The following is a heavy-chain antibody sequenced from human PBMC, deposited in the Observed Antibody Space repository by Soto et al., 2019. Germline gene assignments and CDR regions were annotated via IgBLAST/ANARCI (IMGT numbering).Heavy chain of an antibody. CDR3: ARGLRYCSGGSCYSYYYGMDV. V-gene: IGHV1-8*01. Sequence: ASVKVSCKASGYTLTSYDINWVRQAKGQGLEWMGRMNPNSGNTGYAQKFQGRVTMTRNTSISTAYMELSSLRSEDTAVYYCARGLRYCSGGSCYSYYYGMDVWGQGTTVTVSS. CDR1: GYTLTSYD. CDR2: MNPNSGNT. J-gene: IGHJ6*02. D-gene: IGHD2-15*01.